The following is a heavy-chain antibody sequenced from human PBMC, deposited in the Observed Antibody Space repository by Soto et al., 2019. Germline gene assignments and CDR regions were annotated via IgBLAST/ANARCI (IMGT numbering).Heavy chain of an antibody. Sequence: EVQLLESGGGLVQPGGSLRLSSAASGSTFSSYVMSWVRQAPGKGLEWVSVISGRGGSTFYADSVKGRFTISRDNTKNTLHLQMNSLRGEDTAVYYCAKGERYDRSDYYYKDAFDIWGQGTMVAVAS. CDR2: ISGRGGST. J-gene: IGHJ3*02. CDR3: AKGERYDRSDYYYKDAFDI. V-gene: IGHV3-23*01. CDR1: GSTFSSYV. D-gene: IGHD3-22*01.